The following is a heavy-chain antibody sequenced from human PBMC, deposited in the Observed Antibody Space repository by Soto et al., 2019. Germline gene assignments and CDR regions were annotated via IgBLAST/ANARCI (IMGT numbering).Heavy chain of an antibody. D-gene: IGHD3-16*01. CDR2: IIPSSVFP. V-gene: IGHV1-46*01. CDR3: ARDGGHYDFGY. Sequence: QVQLVQSGAEVKKPGASVKVSCRASRYTFATSYIHWVRQAPGQGLEWVARIIPSSVFPIYADKFQGRVTVARDSSTSTVYMELSSLRSEHTALYYCARDGGHYDFGYWGQGTLVTVSS. J-gene: IGHJ4*02. CDR1: RYTFATSY.